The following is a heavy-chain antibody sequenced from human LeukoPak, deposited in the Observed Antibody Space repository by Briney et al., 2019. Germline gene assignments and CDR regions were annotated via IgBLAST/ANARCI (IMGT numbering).Heavy chain of an antibody. CDR3: ARGLPSVNYYDSSGYQSHFDY. CDR1: GGSISSYY. J-gene: IGHJ4*02. Sequence: SETLSLTCTVSGGSISSYYWSWIRQPPGKGLEWIGYIYYSGSTNDNPSLKSRVTISVDTSKNQFSLKLSSVTAAYTAVYYCARGLPSVNYYDSSGYQSHFDYWGQGTLVTVSS. D-gene: IGHD3-22*01. V-gene: IGHV4-59*08. CDR2: IYYSGST.